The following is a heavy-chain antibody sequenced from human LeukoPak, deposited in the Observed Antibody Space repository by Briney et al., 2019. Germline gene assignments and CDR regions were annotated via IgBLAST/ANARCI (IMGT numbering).Heavy chain of an antibody. V-gene: IGHV3-48*03. D-gene: IGHD6-13*01. CDR2: ITSSGSTI. CDR1: GFTFSAYD. Sequence: GGSLRLSCAASGFTFSAYDVNWVRQAPGKGLEWVSHITSSGSTIYYADSVKGRFTISRDNAKNSLYLQMNSLRAEDTAVYYCARPGYSSSWSAFDIWGQGTMVTVSS. CDR3: ARPGYSSSWSAFDI. J-gene: IGHJ3*02.